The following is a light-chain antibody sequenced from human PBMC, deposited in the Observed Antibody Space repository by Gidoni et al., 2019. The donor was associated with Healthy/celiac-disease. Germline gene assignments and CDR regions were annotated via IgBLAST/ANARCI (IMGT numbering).Light chain of an antibody. V-gene: IGKV3-15*01. CDR1: QCVSSN. CDR2: GAS. CDR3: QQYNNWPRT. J-gene: IGKJ1*01. Sequence: DIVMTQSPATLSVSPGERATLPCRASQCVSSNLAWYQQKPGQAPRLLIYGASTRATGIPARFSGSGSGTEFTLTISSLQSEDFAVYYCQQYNNWPRTFGQGTKVEIK.